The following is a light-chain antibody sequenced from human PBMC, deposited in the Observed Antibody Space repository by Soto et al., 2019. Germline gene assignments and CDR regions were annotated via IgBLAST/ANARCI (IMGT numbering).Light chain of an antibody. Sequence: EIVMTQSPATLSVSPGGRATLSCRASHSVSGNLAWYQQRPGQAPRLLIYGISTMATGVPARFIGSGSGTEFTLTISSLQSEDFAVYYCQQYNKWPPTFGPGTKVEIK. CDR2: GIS. V-gene: IGKV3-15*01. CDR1: HSVSGN. CDR3: QQYNKWPPT. J-gene: IGKJ1*01.